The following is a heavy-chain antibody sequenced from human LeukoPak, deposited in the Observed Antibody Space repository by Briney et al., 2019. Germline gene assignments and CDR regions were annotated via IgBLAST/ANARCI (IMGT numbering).Heavy chain of an antibody. D-gene: IGHD5-12*01. CDR3: ARVEDSGYDWGYFDY. Sequence: SETLSLTCAVYGGSFSGYYWSWIRQPPGKGLEWIGEINHSGSTNYNPSLKSRVTISVDTSKNQFSLKLSSVTAADTAVYYCARVEDSGYDWGYFDYWDQGTLVTVSS. J-gene: IGHJ4*02. V-gene: IGHV4-34*01. CDR1: GGSFSGYY. CDR2: INHSGST.